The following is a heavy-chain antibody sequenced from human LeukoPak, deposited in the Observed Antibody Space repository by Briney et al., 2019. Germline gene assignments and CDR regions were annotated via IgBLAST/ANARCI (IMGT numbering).Heavy chain of an antibody. J-gene: IGHJ4*02. D-gene: IGHD3-16*01. V-gene: IGHV3-21*01. CDR1: GFTVSSNY. CDR3: ARDSYVDSTPFGY. CDR2: ISSSSSYI. Sequence: PGGSLRLSCAASGFTVSSNYMSWVRQAPGKGLEWVSSISSSSSYIYYADSVKGRFTISRDNAKNSLYLQMNSLRAEDTAVYYCARDSYVDSTPFGYWGQGTLVTVSS.